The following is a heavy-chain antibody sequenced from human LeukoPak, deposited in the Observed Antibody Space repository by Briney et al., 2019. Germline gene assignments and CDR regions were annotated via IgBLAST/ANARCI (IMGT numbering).Heavy chain of an antibody. V-gene: IGHV1-69*01. J-gene: IGHJ5*02. D-gene: IGHD2-2*01. CDR3: AIAGVVPAAYNWFDP. CDR1: GGTFSSYA. Sequence: GSSVKVSCKASGGTFSSYAISWVRQAPGQGLEWMGGIIPIFGTASYAQKFQGRVTITADESTSTAYMELSSLRSEDTAVYYCAIAGVVPAAYNWFDPWGQGTLVTVSS. CDR2: IIPIFGTA.